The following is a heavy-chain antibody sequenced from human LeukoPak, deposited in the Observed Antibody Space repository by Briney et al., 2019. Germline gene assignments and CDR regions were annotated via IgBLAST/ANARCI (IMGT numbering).Heavy chain of an antibody. CDR2: IKQDGTEK. Sequence: PGGSLRLSCAASGFTFTKNWMTWVRQAPGKGLEWVANIKQDGTEKYYVDSVKGRFTISRDNAKNSLYLQMNSLRAEDTAVYYCARDGGIYDFWTGNYFDYWGQGTLVAVSS. D-gene: IGHD3-3*01. J-gene: IGHJ4*02. V-gene: IGHV3-7*01. CDR1: GFTFTKNW. CDR3: ARDGGIYDFWTGNYFDY.